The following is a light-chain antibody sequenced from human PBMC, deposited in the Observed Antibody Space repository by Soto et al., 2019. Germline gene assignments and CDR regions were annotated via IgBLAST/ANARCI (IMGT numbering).Light chain of an antibody. CDR3: QHYNDYSWT. J-gene: IGKJ1*01. Sequence: DIHMTQSPSTLSASVGDRVTITCRASQSISIWLAWYQQKPGKAPNLLIYKTSSLESGVPSRFRGSGSGTAFALTISSLQPDDFAAYYCQHYNDYSWTFGQGTTVEIK. V-gene: IGKV1-5*03. CDR2: KTS. CDR1: QSISIW.